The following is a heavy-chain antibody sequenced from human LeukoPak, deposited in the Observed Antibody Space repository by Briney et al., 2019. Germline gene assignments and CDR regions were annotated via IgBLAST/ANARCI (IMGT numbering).Heavy chain of an antibody. Sequence: ASVKVSCKASGYTFTSYDINWVRQATGQGLEWMGWINPNSGNTGYAQKFQGRVTMTRNTSISTAYMELSSLRSEDTAVYYCARVQLGYCSSTSCLARPYYYYYYMDVWGKGTTVTVSS. J-gene: IGHJ6*03. V-gene: IGHV1-8*01. CDR2: INPNSGNT. CDR1: GYTFTSYD. CDR3: ARVQLGYCSSTSCLARPYYYYYYMDV. D-gene: IGHD2-2*01.